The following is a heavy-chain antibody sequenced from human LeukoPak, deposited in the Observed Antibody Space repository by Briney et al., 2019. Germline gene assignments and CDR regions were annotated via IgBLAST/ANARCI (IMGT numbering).Heavy chain of an antibody. V-gene: IGHV4-39*07. CDR3: ARDRLTGESHHWFDP. CDR1: GGSISSSSYY. J-gene: IGHJ5*02. CDR2: IYYSGST. Sequence: SETLSLTCTVSGGSISSSSYYWGWIRQPPGKGLEWIGSIYYSGSTYYNPSLKSRVTISVDTSKNQFSLKLSSVTAADTAVYYCARDRLTGESHHWFDPWGQGTLVTVSS. D-gene: IGHD7-27*01.